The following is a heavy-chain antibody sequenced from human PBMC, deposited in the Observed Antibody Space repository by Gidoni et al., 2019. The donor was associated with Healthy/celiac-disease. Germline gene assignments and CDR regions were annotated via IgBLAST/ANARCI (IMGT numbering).Heavy chain of an antibody. CDR3: ARVLIVVVPAAMGAYYFDY. J-gene: IGHJ4*02. D-gene: IGHD2-2*01. V-gene: IGHV1-18*04. Sequence: QVQLVQSGAEVKKPGASVKVSCKASGYTFTSYGISWVRQAPGQGLEWMGWISAYNGNTNYAQKLQGRVTMTTDTSTSTAYMELRSLRSDDTAVYYCARVLIVVVPAAMGAYYFDYWGQGTLVTVSS. CDR1: GYTFTSYG. CDR2: ISAYNGNT.